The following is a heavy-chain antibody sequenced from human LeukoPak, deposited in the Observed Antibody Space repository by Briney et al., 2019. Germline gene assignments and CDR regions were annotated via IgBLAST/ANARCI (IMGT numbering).Heavy chain of an antibody. J-gene: IGHJ5*02. D-gene: IGHD1-1*01. CDR2: IIPIFGTA. CDR3: AREGTKEDNWFDP. V-gene: IGHV1-69*01. Sequence: SVKVSCKASGGTFSSYAISWVRQAPGQGLEWMGGIIPIFGTANYAQKFQGRVTITADESMSTAYMELSSLRSEDTAVYYCAREGTKEDNWFDPWGQGTLVTVSS. CDR1: GGTFSSYA.